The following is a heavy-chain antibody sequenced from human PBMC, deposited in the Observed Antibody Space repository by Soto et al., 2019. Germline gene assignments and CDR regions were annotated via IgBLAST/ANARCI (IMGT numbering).Heavy chain of an antibody. J-gene: IGHJ4*02. V-gene: IGHV1-3*01. CDR2: INAGNGNT. CDR1: GYTFTSYA. Sequence: QVQLVQSGAEVKKPGASVKVSCKASGYTFTSYAMHWVRQAPGQRLEWMGWINAGNGNTKYSQKFQGRVTITRDTSASTAYMELSSLRSEDPAGYYCARAIHSSSWFDYWGQGTLVTVSS. D-gene: IGHD6-13*01. CDR3: ARAIHSSSWFDY.